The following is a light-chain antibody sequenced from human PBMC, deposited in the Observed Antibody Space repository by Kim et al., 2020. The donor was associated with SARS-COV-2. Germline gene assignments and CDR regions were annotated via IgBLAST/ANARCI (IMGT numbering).Light chain of an antibody. J-gene: IGLJ3*02. CDR3: SAWDSSLNAWV. V-gene: IGLV10-54*04. CDR1: SNSVGDQA. Sequence: QTATPTCTGNSNSVGDQAASWLQLHQGHPPKLLSDRINHRPSGISERFSASRSGNTASLTITGRQPEDEADYYCSAWDSSLNAWVFGGGTQLTVL. CDR2: RIN.